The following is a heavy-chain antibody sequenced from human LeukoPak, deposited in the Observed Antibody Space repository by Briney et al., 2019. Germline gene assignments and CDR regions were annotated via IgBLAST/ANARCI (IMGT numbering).Heavy chain of an antibody. CDR1: GFTFSDYY. Sequence: GGSLRLSCAASGFTFSDYYMSWIRQAPGEGLEWVSYISTSDTYTAYADSVRGRFTISRDNAKNSLYLHMHSLRAEDTAVYYCARSLFELDILVGYWGQGTLVTVSS. V-gene: IGHV3-11*03. CDR2: ISTSDTYT. D-gene: IGHD2-21*01. CDR3: ARSLFELDILVGY. J-gene: IGHJ4*02.